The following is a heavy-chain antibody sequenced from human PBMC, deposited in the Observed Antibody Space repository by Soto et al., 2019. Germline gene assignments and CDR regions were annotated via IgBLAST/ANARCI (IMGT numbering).Heavy chain of an antibody. V-gene: IGHV4-4*07. CDR1: GGPISNYY. Sequence: QVQLQESGPGLVRPSETLYLICNVSGGPISNYYWSWVRRPAGKGLEWVGRIYSDGATNYSPSLKSRVFMSLDMSGNQFSLQLNSVTAADTAVYYCSRVGCSNSNCQTRGMDVWGQGTTVTVSS. CDR2: IYSDGAT. J-gene: IGHJ6*02. D-gene: IGHD2-2*01. CDR3: SRVGCSNSNCQTRGMDV.